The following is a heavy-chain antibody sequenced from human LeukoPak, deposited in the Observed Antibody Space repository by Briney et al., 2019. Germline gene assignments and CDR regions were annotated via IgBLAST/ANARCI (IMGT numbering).Heavy chain of an antibody. CDR3: ARNWNDDYYFDY. D-gene: IGHD1-1*01. Sequence: GGSLRLSCAASGFTFSSYAMSWVRQAPGKGLEWVSAISGSGGSTYYADSVKGRFTISRDNSKNTLYLQMNSLRAEDTAVYYCARNWNDDYYFDYWGQGTLATVSS. CDR2: ISGSGGST. CDR1: GFTFSSYA. V-gene: IGHV3-23*01. J-gene: IGHJ4*02.